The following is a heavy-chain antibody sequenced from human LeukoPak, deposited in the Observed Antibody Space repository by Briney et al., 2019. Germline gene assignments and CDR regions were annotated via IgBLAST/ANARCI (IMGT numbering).Heavy chain of an antibody. V-gene: IGHV3-30*03. D-gene: IGHD2-2*01. Sequence: GRSLRLSCAASGFTFSNYGIHWVRQAPGKGLEWVALISYDGSNKYYADSVKGRFTISRDNSKNTLYLQLNSLRAEGTAVYYCARDSRYCSSTSCHYYNYYGMDVWGQGTTVTVSS. CDR1: GFTFSNYG. CDR2: ISYDGSNK. J-gene: IGHJ6*02. CDR3: ARDSRYCSSTSCHYYNYYGMDV.